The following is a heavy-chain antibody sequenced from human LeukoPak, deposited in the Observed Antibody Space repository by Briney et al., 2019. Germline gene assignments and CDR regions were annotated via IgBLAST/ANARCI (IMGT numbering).Heavy chain of an antibody. D-gene: IGHD4-17*01. CDR2: ISGSGGST. CDR3: VYGDYRRYFDY. CDR1: GFTFSSYD. Sequence: PGGSLRLSCAASGFTFSSYDMSWVRRAPGKGLEWVSAISGSGGSTYYADSVKGRFTISRDNSKNTLYLQMNSLRAEDTAVYYCVYGDYRRYFDYWGQGTLVTVSS. V-gene: IGHV3-23*01. J-gene: IGHJ4*02.